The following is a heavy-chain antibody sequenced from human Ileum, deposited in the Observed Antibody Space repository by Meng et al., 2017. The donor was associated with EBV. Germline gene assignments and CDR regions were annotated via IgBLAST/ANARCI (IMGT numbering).Heavy chain of an antibody. V-gene: IGHV4-59*08. D-gene: IGHD2-15*01. CDR1: GGSISSYY. J-gene: IGHJ4*02. CDR2: IYYSGST. CDR3: ARGGWSLDY. Sequence: QVQVQEAGPGLVKPSETLSLTCTVSGGSISSYYGSWIRQPPGKGLEWIGYIYYSGSTNYNPSLKSRVTISVDTSKNQFSLNLSSVTAADTAVYYCARGGWSLDYWGQGTLVTVSS.